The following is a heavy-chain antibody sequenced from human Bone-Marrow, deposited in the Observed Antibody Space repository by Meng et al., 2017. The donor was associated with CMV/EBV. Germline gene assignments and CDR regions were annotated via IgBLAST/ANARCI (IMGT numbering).Heavy chain of an antibody. CDR1: GFTFSSYS. J-gene: IGHJ5*02. D-gene: IGHD3-3*01. CDR2: LSSSSSYI. Sequence: GESLKISCAASGFTFSSYSMNWVRQAPGKGLEWVSSLSSSSSYIYYADSVKGRFTISRDNAKNSLYLQMNSLRAEDTAVYYCARGFRDDFWSGGSAQGKRAGDSFDPWGQGTLVTVSS. CDR3: ARGFRDDFWSGGSAQGKRAGDSFDP. V-gene: IGHV3-21*01.